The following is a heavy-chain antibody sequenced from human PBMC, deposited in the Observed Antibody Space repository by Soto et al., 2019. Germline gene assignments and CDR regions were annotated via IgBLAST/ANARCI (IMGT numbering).Heavy chain of an antibody. V-gene: IGHV1-18*03. CDR1: GYSFTTSG. J-gene: IGHJ4*02. CDR2: ISTYNGNT. Sequence: QAQLVQSGAEVKEPGASVKVSCKASGYSFTTSGITWARQAPGQGLQWMGWISTYNGNTNYAQQLQDRVTLTTDTSTSTAYMELRSLRSDDMGVYYCARRLYGDYDYWGQGTLVTVSS. D-gene: IGHD4-17*01. CDR3: ARRLYGDYDY.